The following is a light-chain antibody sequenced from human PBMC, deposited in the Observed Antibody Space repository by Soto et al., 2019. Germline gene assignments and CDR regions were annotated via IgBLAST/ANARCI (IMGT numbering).Light chain of an antibody. Sequence: EILMTQSPATLSVSPGESATLSCRASQSVSTSLAWYQQKPGQAPRLLIYGASTRATDIPARFSGSGSGTEFTLTISSLQSEDFATYYCLQDYNYPITFGQGTRLEIK. CDR3: LQDYNYPIT. CDR2: GAS. J-gene: IGKJ5*01. CDR1: QSVSTS. V-gene: IGKV3-15*01.